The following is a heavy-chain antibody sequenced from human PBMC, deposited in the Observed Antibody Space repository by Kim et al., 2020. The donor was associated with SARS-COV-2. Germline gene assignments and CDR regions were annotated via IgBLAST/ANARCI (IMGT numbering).Heavy chain of an antibody. CDR3: ARSTQLNYYDSSGLLKHYYYYGMDV. CDR2: IYPGDSDT. D-gene: IGHD3-22*01. CDR1: GYSFTSYW. Sequence: GESLKISCKGSGYSFTSYWIGWVRQMPGKGLEWMGIIYPGDSDTRYSPSFQGQVTISADKSISTAYLQWSSLKASDTAMYYCARSTQLNYYDSSGLLKHYYYYGMDVWGQGTTVTVSS. J-gene: IGHJ6*02. V-gene: IGHV5-51*01.